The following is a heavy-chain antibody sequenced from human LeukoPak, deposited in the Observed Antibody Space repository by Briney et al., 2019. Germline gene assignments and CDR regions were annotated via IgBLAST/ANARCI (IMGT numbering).Heavy chain of an antibody. D-gene: IGHD1-26*01. J-gene: IGHJ5*02. CDR2: IGTGGDT. CDR3: ARGMGATTQSLFDQ. Sequence: GGSLRLTCAASGFTFSSYDMHWVRQARGKGLEWVSGIGTGGDTHYPGSVKGRFTISRENAKNSLYLQMNSLRAGDTAVYYCARGMGATTQSLFDQWGQGTLVTVSS. V-gene: IGHV3-13*04. CDR1: GFTFSSYD.